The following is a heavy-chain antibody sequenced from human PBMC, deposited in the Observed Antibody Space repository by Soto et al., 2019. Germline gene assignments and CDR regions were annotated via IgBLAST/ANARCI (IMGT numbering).Heavy chain of an antibody. CDR2: ISASGGRT. D-gene: IGHD2-15*01. CDR3: AKDLEVLSARFEP. CDR1: GFTFGNYA. Sequence: PGGSLRLSCRASGFTFGNYAMAWVRQAPGKGLEWVSGISASGGRTYYADSAKGRFTISRDNSNNTLYLQMSSLRAEDTAVYYCAKDLEVLSARFEPWGQGALVTVSS. V-gene: IGHV3-23*01. J-gene: IGHJ5*02.